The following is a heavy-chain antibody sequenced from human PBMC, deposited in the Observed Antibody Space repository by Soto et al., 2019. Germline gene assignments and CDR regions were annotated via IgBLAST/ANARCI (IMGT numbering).Heavy chain of an antibody. CDR2: IYYSGST. D-gene: IGHD3-22*01. CDR3: ARSNYYDSSGYYYEVPNWFDP. Sequence: QLQLQESGPGLVKPSETLSLTCTVSGGSISSSSYYWGWIRQPPGKGLEWIGSIYYSGSTYYNPSLKSRVTISVDTSKNQFSLKLSSVTAADTAVYYCARSNYYDSSGYYYEVPNWFDPWGQGTLVTVSS. V-gene: IGHV4-39*01. CDR1: GGSISSSSYY. J-gene: IGHJ5*02.